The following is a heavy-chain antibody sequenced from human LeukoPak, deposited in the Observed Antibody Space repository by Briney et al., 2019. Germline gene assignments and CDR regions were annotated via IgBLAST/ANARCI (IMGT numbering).Heavy chain of an antibody. D-gene: IGHD3-3*01. CDR1: GFAFNTYA. Sequence: GGSLRLSCAASGFAFNTYAMSWVRQAPGKGLEWVSAISGSGGSTYYADSVKGRFTISRDNSKNTLYLQMNSLRAEDTAVYYCAKVHLLEWLLFDYWGQGTLVTVSS. CDR2: ISGSGGST. CDR3: AKVHLLEWLLFDY. J-gene: IGHJ4*02. V-gene: IGHV3-23*01.